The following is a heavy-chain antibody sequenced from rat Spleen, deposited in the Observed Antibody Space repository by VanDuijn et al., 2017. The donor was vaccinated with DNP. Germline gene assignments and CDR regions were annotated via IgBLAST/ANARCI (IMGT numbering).Heavy chain of an antibody. Sequence: QVQLQQSGAELAKPGSSVKISCKASGYTFTNDYIGWIKQATGQGLEFIGYIHAGGGGTYYNEKFKGRATLTVGKSSSTAFMQLSSLTPDDSAVYYCARRRLPYWYFDFWGPGTMVTVSS. CDR3: ARRRLPYWYFDF. V-gene: IGHV1-43*01. J-gene: IGHJ1*01. CDR1: GYTFTNDY. D-gene: IGHD1-4*01. CDR2: IHAGGGGT.